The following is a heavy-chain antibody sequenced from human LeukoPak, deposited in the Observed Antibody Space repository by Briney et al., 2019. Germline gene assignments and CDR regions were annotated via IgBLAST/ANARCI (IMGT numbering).Heavy chain of an antibody. V-gene: IGHV3-48*03. CDR1: GFTFSSYE. CDR2: ISSSGSTI. CDR3: AREHTYYYDSSGYRSDAFDI. J-gene: IGHJ3*02. D-gene: IGHD3-22*01. Sequence: PGGSLRLSCAASGFTFSSYEMNWVRQAPGKGLEWVSYISSSGSTIYYADSVKGRFTISRDNAKNSLYLQMNSLRAEDTAVYYCAREHTYYYDSSGYRSDAFDIWGQGTMVTVSS.